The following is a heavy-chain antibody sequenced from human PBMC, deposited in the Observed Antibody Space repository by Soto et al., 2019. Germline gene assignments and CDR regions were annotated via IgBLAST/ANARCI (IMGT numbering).Heavy chain of an antibody. V-gene: IGHV4-61*01. CDR3: ARDDWRYYYGSGSYPYGMDV. J-gene: IGHJ6*02. CDR2: IYYSGST. CDR1: GGSVSSGSYY. D-gene: IGHD3-10*01. Sequence: PSETLSLTCTVPGGSVSSGSYYWSWIRQPPGKGLEWIGYIYYSGSTNYNPSLKSRVTISVDTSKNQFSLKLSSVTAADTAVYYCARDDWRYYYGSGSYPYGMDVWGQGTTVTVSS.